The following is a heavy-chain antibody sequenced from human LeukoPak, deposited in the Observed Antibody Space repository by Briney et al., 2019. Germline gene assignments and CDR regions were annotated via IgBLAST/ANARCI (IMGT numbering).Heavy chain of an antibody. Sequence: MTSETLSLTCTVSGGSISGSGYCWGWIRQPPEKGLEWIGYIYYSGSTNYNPSLKSRVTISVDTSKNQFSLQLSSVTAADTAVYYCARDRVGSGWYSGGTDIWGQGTMVTVSS. J-gene: IGHJ3*02. CDR3: ARDRVGSGWYSGGTDI. CDR2: IYYSGST. V-gene: IGHV4-61*08. D-gene: IGHD6-19*01. CDR1: GGSISGSGYC.